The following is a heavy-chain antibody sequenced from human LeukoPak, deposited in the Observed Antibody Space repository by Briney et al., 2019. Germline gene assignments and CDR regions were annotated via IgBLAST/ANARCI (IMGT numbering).Heavy chain of an antibody. CDR2: IRYDGIDK. V-gene: IGHV3-30*02. CDR3: VKTGSGWYGDY. Sequence: PGGSLRLSCAASGFSFSAYAMYWVRQAPGKGPEWVALIRYDGIDKYYGDSVKGRFTSSRDNSKNMLYLQMNSLRAEDTAVYYCVKTGSGWYGDYWGQGARVTASS. CDR1: GFSFSAYA. J-gene: IGHJ4*02. D-gene: IGHD6-13*01.